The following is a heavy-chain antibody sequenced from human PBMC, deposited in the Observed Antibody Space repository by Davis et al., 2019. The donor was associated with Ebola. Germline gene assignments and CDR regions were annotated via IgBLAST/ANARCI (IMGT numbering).Heavy chain of an antibody. J-gene: IGHJ3*02. CDR1: GFTFSSYG. Sequence: PGGSLRLSCAASGFTFSSYGMHWVRQAPGKGLEWVAVIWYDGSNKYYADSVKGRFTISRDNSKNTLYLQMNSLRAEDTAVYYCARDGDIVVVTATRGAFDIWGQGTMVTVSS. CDR2: IWYDGSNK. D-gene: IGHD2-21*02. CDR3: ARDGDIVVVTATRGAFDI. V-gene: IGHV3-33*01.